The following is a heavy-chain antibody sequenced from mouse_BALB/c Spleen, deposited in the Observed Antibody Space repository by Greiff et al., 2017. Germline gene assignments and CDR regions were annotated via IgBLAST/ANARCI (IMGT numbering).Heavy chain of an antibody. CDR3: ARWGYGSSYWYFDV. J-gene: IGHJ1*01. Sequence: VQLQQSGAELVRPGALVKLSCKASGFNIKDYYMHWVKQRPEQGLEWIGWIDPENGNTIYDPKFQGKASITADTSSNTAYLQLSSLTSEDTAVYYCARWGYGSSYWYFDVWGAGTTVTVSS. D-gene: IGHD1-1*01. CDR1: GFNIKDYY. V-gene: IGHV14-1*02. CDR2: IDPENGNT.